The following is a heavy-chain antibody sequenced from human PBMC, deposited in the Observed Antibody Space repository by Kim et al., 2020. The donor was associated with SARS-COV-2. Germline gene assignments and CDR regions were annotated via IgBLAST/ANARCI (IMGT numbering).Heavy chain of an antibody. V-gene: IGHV4-39*01. Sequence: TPSRKSRVTISVDTTKNQVSLKLSSVTAADTAVYYCARRGLGAQNWFDPWGQGTLVTVSS. J-gene: IGHJ5*02. CDR3: ARRGLGAQNWFDP. D-gene: IGHD1-26*01.